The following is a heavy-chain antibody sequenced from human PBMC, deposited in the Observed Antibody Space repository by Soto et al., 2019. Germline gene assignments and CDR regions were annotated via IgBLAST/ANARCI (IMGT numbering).Heavy chain of an antibody. J-gene: IGHJ3*02. CDR2: IYYSGST. D-gene: IGHD3-10*01. V-gene: IGHV4-30-4*02. CDR3: ARRYGSAFDI. CDR1: GISISSGDYY. Sequence: SETLSLTSSVSGISISSGDYYWNWIRQPPGKGLEWIGHIYYSGSTYYNSSLKSRVTISLDTSKNQFSLKLSSVTAADTAVYYCARRYGSAFDIWGQGTMVTVSS.